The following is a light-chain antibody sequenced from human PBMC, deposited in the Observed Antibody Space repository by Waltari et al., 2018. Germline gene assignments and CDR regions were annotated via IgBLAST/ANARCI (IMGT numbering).Light chain of an antibody. CDR1: SSDVGAYIY. Sequence: QSALTQPASVSGSPGQSITISCTGTSSDVGAYIYVSWYQQHPGKAPKLMIFEVSNRPPGVSNRFSGSKSGTTASLTISGLQAEDEADYYCSSYTGSSTVVFGGGTKVTVL. CDR3: SSYTGSSTVV. J-gene: IGLJ2*01. V-gene: IGLV2-14*01. CDR2: EVS.